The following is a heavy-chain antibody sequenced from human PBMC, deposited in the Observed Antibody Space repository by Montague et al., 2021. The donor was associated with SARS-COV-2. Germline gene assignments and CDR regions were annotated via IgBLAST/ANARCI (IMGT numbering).Heavy chain of an antibody. CDR2: INHSANT. D-gene: IGHD3-10*01. J-gene: IGHJ6*02. CDR3: ASGIYPSGSYYNRYYYGLNN. V-gene: IGHV4-34*01. CDR1: GGSLSGYY. Sequence: SETLSLTCAVYGGSLSGYYWSWIRQPPEKGLEWNGEINHSANTKYNPSLKSPVTISIDTSKNQFSLKMTSVTAADTATYYCASGIYPSGSYYNRYYYGLNNWGPGTTVIVSS.